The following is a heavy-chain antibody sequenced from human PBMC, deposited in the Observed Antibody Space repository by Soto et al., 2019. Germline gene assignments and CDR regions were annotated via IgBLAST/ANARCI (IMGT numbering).Heavy chain of an antibody. V-gene: IGHV3-33*01. Sequence: QVQLVESGGGVVQPGKSLRLSCAASGFTFSSYGMHWVRQAPGKGLEWVAVIWYDGSNKDYADSVKGRFAISRDNSKNTLYLQMNSLRADDTAVYYCARARDYYDNSGYALDIWGQGTVVTVSS. CDR1: GFTFSSYG. D-gene: IGHD3-22*01. CDR3: ARARDYYDNSGYALDI. CDR2: IWYDGSNK. J-gene: IGHJ3*02.